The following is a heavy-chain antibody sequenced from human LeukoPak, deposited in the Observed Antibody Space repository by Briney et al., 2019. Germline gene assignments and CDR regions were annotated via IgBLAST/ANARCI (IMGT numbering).Heavy chain of an antibody. J-gene: IGHJ4*02. CDR3: APAPTLDTLAAAATEKPNFDY. CDR2: ISGSGGST. Sequence: GGSLRLSCAASGFTFSSYAMSWVRQAPGKGLEWVSAISGSGGSTYYADSVKGRFTTSRDNSRNTLYLQMNSLRAEDTAVYYCAPAPTLDTLAAAATEKPNFDYWGQGTLVTVSS. V-gene: IGHV3-23*01. D-gene: IGHD6-13*01. CDR1: GFTFSSYA.